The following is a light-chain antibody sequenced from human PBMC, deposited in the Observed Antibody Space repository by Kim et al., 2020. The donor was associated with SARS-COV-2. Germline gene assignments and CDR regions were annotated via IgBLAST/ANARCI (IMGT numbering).Light chain of an antibody. V-gene: IGLV1-44*01. Sequence: QSVLTQSPSTSGTPGQTVTISCSGSTSNIGTNTVNWYQHLPGAAPKLLIFGSRQRPSGVPERFSGSHSGTSASLAISGLQSEDEADYYCAAWDDNLNGRIFGGGTQLTVL. CDR1: TSNIGTNT. J-gene: IGLJ2*01. CDR2: GSR. CDR3: AAWDDNLNGRI.